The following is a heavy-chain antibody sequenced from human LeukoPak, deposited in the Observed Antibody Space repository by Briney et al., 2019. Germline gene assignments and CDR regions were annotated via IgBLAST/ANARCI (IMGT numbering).Heavy chain of an antibody. CDR1: GFTFSPYW. D-gene: IGHD6-13*01. CDR3: AKSGSSPPYYYYGMDV. J-gene: IGHJ6*02. V-gene: IGHV3-74*01. CDR2: INSDGSGT. Sequence: PGGSLRLSCVASGFTFSPYWMYWVRQAPGKGLVWVSRINSDGSGTTYADSVKGRFTISRDNSKNSLYLHMNSLRAEDTAVYYCAKSGSSPPYYYYGMDVWGQGTTVTVSS.